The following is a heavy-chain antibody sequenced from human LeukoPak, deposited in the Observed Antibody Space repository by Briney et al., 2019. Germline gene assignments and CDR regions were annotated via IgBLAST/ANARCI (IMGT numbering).Heavy chain of an antibody. CDR1: GFTFSSYW. Sequence: GGSLRLSCAASGFTFSSYWMHWVRQAPGKGLVWVSRINSDGSTTYADSVKGRFTISRDNAKNTLYLQMDSLRGEGTAVYYCARVPHGEGYFDSWGQGTLVTVSS. J-gene: IGHJ4*02. CDR3: ARVPHGEGYFDS. CDR2: INSDGST. V-gene: IGHV3-74*03.